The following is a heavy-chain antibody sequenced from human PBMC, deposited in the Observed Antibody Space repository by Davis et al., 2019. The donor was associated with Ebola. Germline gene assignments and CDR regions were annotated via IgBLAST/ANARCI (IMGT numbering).Heavy chain of an antibody. CDR3: TTRLVNHFDH. CDR2: ITGSGT. J-gene: IGHJ4*02. CDR1: GFTFSSYT. Sequence: PGGSLRLSCAASGFTFSSYTMSWVRQAPGQGLEWVSAITGSGTYYTDSVKGRFTISRDDSKNTLYLQMNSLRAEDTAVYYCTTRLVNHFDHWGQGTLVTVSS. V-gene: IGHV3-23*01. D-gene: IGHD3-9*01.